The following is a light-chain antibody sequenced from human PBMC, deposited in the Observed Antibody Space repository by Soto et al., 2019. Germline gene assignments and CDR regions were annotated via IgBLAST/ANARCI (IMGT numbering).Light chain of an antibody. CDR1: SSDVGGYNY. J-gene: IGLJ3*02. Sequence: QSALTQPPSVSGSPGQSITISCTGTSSDVGGYNYVSWYQQHPGKAPKLIIYDVSNRPSGVSNRFSGSKSGNTASLTISGLQAEDEADYYCTSYTTSSTHWVFGGGTKLTVL. CDR3: TSYTTSSTHWV. V-gene: IGLV2-14*01. CDR2: DVS.